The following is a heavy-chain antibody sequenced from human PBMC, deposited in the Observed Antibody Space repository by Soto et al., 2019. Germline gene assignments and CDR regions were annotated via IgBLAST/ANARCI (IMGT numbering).Heavy chain of an antibody. J-gene: IGHJ4*02. CDR1: GGTFSSYT. CDR2: IIPILGIA. V-gene: IGHV1-69*02. D-gene: IGHD4-17*01. Sequence: QVQLVQSGAEVKKPGSSVKVSCKASGGTFSSYTISWVRQAPGQGLEWMGRIIPILGIANYAQKFQGRVTITADKSTSTAYMELSSLRSEDTAVYYWASHPHDYAERYFDYWGQGTLVTVSS. CDR3: ASHPHDYAERYFDY.